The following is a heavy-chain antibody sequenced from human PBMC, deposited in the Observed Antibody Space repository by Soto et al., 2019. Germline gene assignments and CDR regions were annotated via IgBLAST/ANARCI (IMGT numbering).Heavy chain of an antibody. D-gene: IGHD2-2*01. J-gene: IGHJ5*02. Sequence: GGSLRLSCAASGFTFSSYSMNWVRQAPGKGLEWVSYISSSSSTIYYADSVKGRFTISRDNAKNSLYLQMNSLRDEDTAIYYCARGRPSLGLCGSTSCYDGPPFDPWGQGTLVTVSS. CDR3: ARGRPSLGLCGSTSCYDGPPFDP. CDR2: ISSSSSTI. V-gene: IGHV3-48*02. CDR1: GFTFSSYS.